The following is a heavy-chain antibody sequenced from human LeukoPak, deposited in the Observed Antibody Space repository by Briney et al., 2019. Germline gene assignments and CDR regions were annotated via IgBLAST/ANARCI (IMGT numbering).Heavy chain of an antibody. J-gene: IGHJ4*02. Sequence: SETLSLTCTVSGGSISSSSYYWGWIRQPPGKGLEWIGRIYYSGSTYYNPSLKSRVSISVDTSENQFSLKLSSVTAADTAVYYCARHFVGYCGSTSCSALYFVYWGQGTLVTVSS. D-gene: IGHD2-2*01. V-gene: IGHV4-39*01. CDR3: ARHFVGYCGSTSCSALYFVY. CDR1: GGSISSSSYY. CDR2: IYYSGST.